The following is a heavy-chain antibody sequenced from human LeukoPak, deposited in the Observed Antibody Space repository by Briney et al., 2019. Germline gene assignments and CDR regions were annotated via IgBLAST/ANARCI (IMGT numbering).Heavy chain of an antibody. Sequence: AASVKVSCKASGYTFATYGISWVRQAPGQGLEWLGWISDSKTNYAQNLQGRVTMTTDTSTSTAYMELRSLVSDDTAVYYCVREMRGYRVGGNYYYYGMDVWGQGTPVTVSS. V-gene: IGHV1-18*01. CDR3: VREMRGYRVGGNYYYYGMDV. CDR1: GYTFATYG. J-gene: IGHJ6*02. D-gene: IGHD5-18*01. CDR2: ISDSKT.